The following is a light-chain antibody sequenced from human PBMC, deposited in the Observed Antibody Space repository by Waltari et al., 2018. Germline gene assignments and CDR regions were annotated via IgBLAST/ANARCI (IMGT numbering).Light chain of an antibody. CDR3: QQRRNWPLT. CDR2: DAS. Sequence: EIVLTQSPAILSFSPGERATLSCKASQSVGTYLAWYQQRPGQYPTLLIYDASYRATGIPARFSGSGSETDFTLTISSLQPEDFAVYYCQQRRNWPLTFGGGTRVQI. J-gene: IGKJ4*01. CDR1: QSVGTY. V-gene: IGKV3-11*01.